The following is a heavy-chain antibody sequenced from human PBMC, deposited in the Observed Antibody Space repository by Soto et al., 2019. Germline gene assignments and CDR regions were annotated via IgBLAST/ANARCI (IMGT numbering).Heavy chain of an antibody. CDR3: ARDLVSSGWFNWFDP. Sequence: QPGGSLRLSCAASGFTVGSNYMSWVRQAPGKGLEWVSVIYSGGSTYYADSVKGRFTISRDNSKNTLYLQMNSLRAEDTAVYYCARDLVSSGWFNWFDPWGQGTLVTASS. CDR2: IYSGGST. J-gene: IGHJ5*02. CDR1: GFTVGSNY. D-gene: IGHD6-19*01. V-gene: IGHV3-53*01.